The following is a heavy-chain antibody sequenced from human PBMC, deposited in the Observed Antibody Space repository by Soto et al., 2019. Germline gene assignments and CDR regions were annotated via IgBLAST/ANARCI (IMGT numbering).Heavy chain of an antibody. V-gene: IGHV3-43*01. CDR3: AKDFSPSLVAGGDAFDI. Sequence: GGSLRLSCAASGFTFDDYTMRWVRQAPGEGLEWVCLISWGGGRTYYADSSKGQYTIIRDNSTKSRYLPISSLRTEDTALYYCAKDFSPSLVAGGDAFDIWGQGTMVTVSS. CDR1: GFTFDDYT. J-gene: IGHJ3*02. CDR2: ISWGGGRT. D-gene: IGHD3-16*01.